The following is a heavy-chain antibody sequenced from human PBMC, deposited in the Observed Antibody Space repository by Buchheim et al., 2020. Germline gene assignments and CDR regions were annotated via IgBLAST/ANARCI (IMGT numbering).Heavy chain of an antibody. CDR3: ARDYSKYYYYGMDV. Sequence: QVQLVESGGGVVQPGRSLRLSRAASGFTFSSYGMHWVRQAPGKGLEWVAVIWYDGSNKYYADSVKGRFTISRDNSKNTLYLQMNSLRAEDTAVYYCARDYSKYYYYGMDVWGQGTT. D-gene: IGHD4-11*01. J-gene: IGHJ6*02. CDR2: IWYDGSNK. V-gene: IGHV3-33*01. CDR1: GFTFSSYG.